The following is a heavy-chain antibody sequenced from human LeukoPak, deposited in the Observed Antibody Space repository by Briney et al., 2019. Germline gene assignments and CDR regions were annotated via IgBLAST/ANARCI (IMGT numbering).Heavy chain of an antibody. J-gene: IGHJ4*02. CDR2: IYYSGST. CDR3: ARGCTNGVCYTD. Sequence: SETLSLTCTVSGGSISSYYWSWIQQPPGKGLEWIGYIYYSGSTNYNPSLKSRVTISVDTTKNQFSLKLSSVTAADTAVYYCARGCTNGVCYTDWGQGTLVTVSS. CDR1: GGSISSYY. D-gene: IGHD2-8*01. V-gene: IGHV4-59*01.